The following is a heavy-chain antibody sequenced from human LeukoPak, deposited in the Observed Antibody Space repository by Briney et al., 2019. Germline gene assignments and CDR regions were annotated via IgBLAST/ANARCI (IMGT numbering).Heavy chain of an antibody. D-gene: IGHD2-21*01. CDR3: AREGHIGRNWFDP. Sequence: SQTLSLTCTVSGGSISSGDYYWSWIRQPPGKGLEWIGYIYYSGSTYYNPSLKSRVTISVDTSKNQFSLKLSSVTAADTAVYYCAREGHIGRNWFDPWGRGTLVTVSS. CDR2: IYYSGST. V-gene: IGHV4-30-4*01. CDR1: GGSISSGDYY. J-gene: IGHJ5*02.